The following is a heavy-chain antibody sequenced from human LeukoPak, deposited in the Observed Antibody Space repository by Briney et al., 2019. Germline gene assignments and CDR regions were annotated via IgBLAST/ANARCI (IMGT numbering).Heavy chain of an antibody. CDR2: IYTSGST. CDR1: GGSISNYY. CDR3: ARTGSTVTMLYPFDH. Sequence: SETLSLTCSVSGGSISNYYWSWIRQPAGKGLEWIGRIYTSGSTNYNPSLKSRVTMSVDTSKNQFSLKLSSVTAADTAVYYCARTGSTVTMLYPFDHWGQGTLVTVSS. V-gene: IGHV4-4*07. D-gene: IGHD4-17*01. J-gene: IGHJ4*02.